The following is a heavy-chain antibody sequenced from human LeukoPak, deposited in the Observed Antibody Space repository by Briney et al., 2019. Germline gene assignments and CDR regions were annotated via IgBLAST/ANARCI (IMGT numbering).Heavy chain of an antibody. CDR3: ATGYDPITNWFDP. CDR1: GGSISSYY. Sequence: SETLSLTCTVSGGSISSYYWSWIRQPPGKGLEWIGYIYYSGSTNYNPSLKSRVTISVDTSKNQFSLKLSSVTAADTAVYCCATGYDPITNWFDPWGQGTLVTVSS. CDR2: IYYSGST. D-gene: IGHD5-12*01. J-gene: IGHJ5*02. V-gene: IGHV4-59*01.